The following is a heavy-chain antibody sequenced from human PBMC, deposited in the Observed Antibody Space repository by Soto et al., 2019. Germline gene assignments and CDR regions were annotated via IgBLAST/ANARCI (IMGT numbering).Heavy chain of an antibody. V-gene: IGHV3-73*01. J-gene: IGHJ4*02. CDR1: GFTFSGSA. Sequence: GGSLRLSCAASGFTFSGSAMHRVRQASGKGLEWVGRIRSKANSYATAYAASVKGRFTISRDDSKNTAYLQMNSLKTEDTAVYYCTRLPYDFWSGYYDYWGQGTLVTVSS. CDR3: TRLPYDFWSGYYDY. CDR2: IRSKANSYAT. D-gene: IGHD3-3*01.